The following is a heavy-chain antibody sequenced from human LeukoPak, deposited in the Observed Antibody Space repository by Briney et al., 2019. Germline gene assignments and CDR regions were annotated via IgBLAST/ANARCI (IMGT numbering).Heavy chain of an antibody. CDR3: ARGSITMVRVFDP. J-gene: IGHJ5*02. CDR2: INQGGST. Sequence: PGGSLRLSCTASVFTFSSYAMSWVRQPPGKGLEWIGDINQGGSTNYNPSLNSRVTISIDTTKNQFSLRLTSVTAADTAMYFCARGSITMVRVFDPWGQGTPVTVSS. CDR1: VFTFSSYA. D-gene: IGHD3-10*01. V-gene: IGHV4-34*01.